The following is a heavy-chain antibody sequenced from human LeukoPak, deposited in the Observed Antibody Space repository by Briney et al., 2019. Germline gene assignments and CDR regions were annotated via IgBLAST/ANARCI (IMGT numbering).Heavy chain of an antibody. V-gene: IGHV3-23*01. Sequence: PGGALRLSCVVSGFTFSRYGMSWVRQAPGTALEWVSGISSGGGSTYYADSVRGRFTISRDNSKNTLYLEMSSLRAEDTAVYYCAKGGYNYDSDAYAFIDYWGQGTLVTVSS. J-gene: IGHJ4*02. CDR1: GFTFSRYG. CDR3: AKGGYNYDSDAYAFIDY. CDR2: ISSGGGST. D-gene: IGHD3-22*01.